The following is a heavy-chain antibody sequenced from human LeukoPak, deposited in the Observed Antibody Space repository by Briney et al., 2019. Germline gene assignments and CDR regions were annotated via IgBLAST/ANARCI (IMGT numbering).Heavy chain of an antibody. D-gene: IGHD6-13*01. J-gene: IGHJ5*02. CDR1: GYTFTSYG. Sequence: GASVKVSCKVSGYTFTSYGISWVRQAPGQGLEWMGWISAYNGNTNYAQMLQGRVTMTTDTSTSTAYMELRSLRSDDTAVYYCARDYSSSWYPNWFDPWGQGTLVTVSS. CDR2: ISAYNGNT. V-gene: IGHV1-18*01. CDR3: ARDYSSSWYPNWFDP.